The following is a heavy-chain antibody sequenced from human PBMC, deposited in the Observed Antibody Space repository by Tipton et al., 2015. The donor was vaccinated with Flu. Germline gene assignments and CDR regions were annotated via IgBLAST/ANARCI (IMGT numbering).Heavy chain of an antibody. D-gene: IGHD6-13*01. J-gene: IGHJ6*02. CDR1: GFTFSSYG. Sequence: SLRLSCEASGFTFSSYGMHWVRHVTGKGLEWVSGIGSSGDTYYAGSVKGRFTISREDGKNSLFLQMNSLRAGDTAVCYCARGPLPDSNWYNGLDVWGQGTTVTVFS. CDR3: ARGPLPDSNWYNGLDV. CDR2: IGSSGDT. V-gene: IGHV3-13*01.